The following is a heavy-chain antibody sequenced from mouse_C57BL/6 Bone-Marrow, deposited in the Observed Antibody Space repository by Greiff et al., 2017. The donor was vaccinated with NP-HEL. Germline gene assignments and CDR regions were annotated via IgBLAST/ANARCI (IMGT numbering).Heavy chain of an antibody. V-gene: IGHV5-17*01. D-gene: IGHD1-1*02. CDR2: ISSGSSTI. CDR3: AITMAHYFDY. J-gene: IGHJ2*01. CDR1: GFTFSDYG. Sequence: EVMLVESGGGLVKPGGSLKLSCAASGFTFSDYGMHWVRQAPEKGLEWVAYISSGSSTIYYADTVKGRFTISRDNAKNTLFLQMTSLRSEDTAMYYCAITMAHYFDYWGQGTTLTVST.